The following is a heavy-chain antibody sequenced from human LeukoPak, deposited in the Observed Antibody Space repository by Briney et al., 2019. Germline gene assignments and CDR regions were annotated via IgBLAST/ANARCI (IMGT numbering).Heavy chain of an antibody. CDR3: ARGEGKRYFDWFFS. Sequence: ASVKVSCKASGYTFTGCYMHWVRQAPGQGLEWMGWINPNNGGTDYAQKFQGRVTMTRDTSISTAYMELSGLRSDDTAVYFCARGEGKRYFDWFFSWGQGTLVTVSS. J-gene: IGHJ5*01. D-gene: IGHD3-9*01. V-gene: IGHV1-2*02. CDR1: GYTFTGCY. CDR2: INPNNGGT.